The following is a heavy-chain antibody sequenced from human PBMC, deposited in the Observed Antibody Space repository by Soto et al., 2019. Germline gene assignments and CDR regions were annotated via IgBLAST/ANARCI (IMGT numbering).Heavy chain of an antibody. V-gene: IGHV3-7*01. J-gene: IGHJ4*02. CDR3: ARWNSYGYYFDY. CDR1: GFTFSSYW. D-gene: IGHD5-18*01. CDR2: INQDGSEK. Sequence: PGGSLRLSCAASGFTFSSYWMIWVRQAPGKGLEWVANINQDGSEKYYVDSVKGRFTISRDNAKNSLYLQMNSLRAEDTAVYYCARWNSYGYYFDYWGQGTLVTVS.